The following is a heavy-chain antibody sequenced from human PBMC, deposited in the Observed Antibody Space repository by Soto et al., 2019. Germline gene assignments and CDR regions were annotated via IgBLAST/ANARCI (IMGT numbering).Heavy chain of an antibody. CDR2: IESDGSST. CDR3: ARDGGGLGY. J-gene: IGHJ4*02. Sequence: EVPRVESGGGLVQPGGSVRLSCVVAGFTFSNYRMNWVRQAPGKGLAWVSRIESDGSSTTYADSVKGRFTISRDNAKNTLYLQMNGLSGEDTASYYCARDGGGLGYWGPGTLVTVSS. D-gene: IGHD3-10*01. V-gene: IGHV3-74*01. CDR1: GFTFSNYR.